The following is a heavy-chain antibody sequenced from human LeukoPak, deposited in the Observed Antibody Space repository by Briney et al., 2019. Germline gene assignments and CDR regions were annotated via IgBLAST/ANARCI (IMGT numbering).Heavy chain of an antibody. CDR1: GFTFSSYA. V-gene: IGHV3-23*01. D-gene: IGHD5-18*01. J-gene: IGHJ5*02. CDR3: AKVRDLDTVLGRFDN. Sequence: GGSLRLSCAASGFTFSSYAMSGVRQAPGKRLEWVSVISGNGGRTYYADSVKGRFTISRDNSKNTLYLQMNSLRGEDTAVYYCAKVRDLDTVLGRFDNWGQGTLVTVSS. CDR2: ISGNGGRT.